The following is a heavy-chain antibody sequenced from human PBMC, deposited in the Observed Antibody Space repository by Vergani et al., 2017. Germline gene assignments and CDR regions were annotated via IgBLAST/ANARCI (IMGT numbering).Heavy chain of an antibody. D-gene: IGHD3-3*01. CDR2: ISSSSSYI. V-gene: IGHV3-21*01. J-gene: IGHJ4*02. CDR1: GFTFSSYS. CDR3: ARDGSNYYDFWSGYYRVGVYFDY. Sequence: EVQLVESGGGLVKPGGSLRLSCAASGFTFSSYSMNWVRQAPGKGLEWVSSISSSSSYIYYADSVKGRFTLSRDNAKNSLYLQMNSRRAEDTAVYYCARDGSNYYDFWSGYYRVGVYFDYWGQGTLVTVSS.